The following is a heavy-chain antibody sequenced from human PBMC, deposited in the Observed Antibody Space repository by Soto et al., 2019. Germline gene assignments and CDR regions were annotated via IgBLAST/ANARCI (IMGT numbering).Heavy chain of an antibody. Sequence: GSLRLSCAASGFTFSDYYMSWIRQAPGKGLEWISYISGSNIYTNYADSVKGRFTTSRDNANNSLYLQMDSLRVEDTAVYYCARDGGEVIPAAIGGGYGMDVWGQGTTVTVSS. J-gene: IGHJ6*02. D-gene: IGHD2-2*01. CDR1: GFTFSDYY. CDR3: ARDGGEVIPAAIGGGYGMDV. CDR2: ISGSNIYT. V-gene: IGHV3-11*06.